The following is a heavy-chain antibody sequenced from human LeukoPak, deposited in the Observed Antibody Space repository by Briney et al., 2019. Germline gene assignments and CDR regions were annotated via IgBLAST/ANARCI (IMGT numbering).Heavy chain of an antibody. J-gene: IGHJ4*02. D-gene: IGHD3-22*01. Sequence: SVEVSCKASGGTFSSYAISWVRQAPGQGLEWMGGIIPIFGTANYAQKFQGRVTITADESTSTAYMELSSLRSEDTAVYYCASQDDSSGYYFHYWGQGTLVTVSS. CDR2: IIPIFGTA. CDR3: ASQDDSSGYYFHY. V-gene: IGHV1-69*01. CDR1: GGTFSSYA.